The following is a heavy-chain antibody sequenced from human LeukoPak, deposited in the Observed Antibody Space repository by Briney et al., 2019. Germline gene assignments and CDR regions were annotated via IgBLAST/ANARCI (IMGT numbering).Heavy chain of an antibody. CDR1: GYTFTVYY. CDR3: ARDSPPGSSEYYSIDV. D-gene: IGHD6-6*01. V-gene: IGHV1-2*02. J-gene: IGHJ6*03. CDR2: IHPDSGRT. Sequence: GPSVTLSCGASGYTFTVYYMHWVRHAPGQGREWMGWIHPDSGRTVYAQTFQGSVTITRHPCISTAYMELSRLRSDDTAVYYRARDSPPGSSEYYSIDVWGKGTTVTVS.